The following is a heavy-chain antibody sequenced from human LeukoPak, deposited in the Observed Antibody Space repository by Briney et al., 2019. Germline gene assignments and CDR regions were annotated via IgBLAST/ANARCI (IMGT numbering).Heavy chain of an antibody. CDR2: INPNSGGT. CDR3: ARSVVVVVVPAAMPPMHFDP. Sequence: GASVKVSCKASGYTFTGYYMHWVRQAPGQGLEWMGRINPNSGGTNYAQKFQGRVTMTRDTSISTAYMELSRLRSDDTAVYYCARSVVVVVVPAAMPPMHFDPWGQGTLVTVSS. V-gene: IGHV1-2*06. J-gene: IGHJ5*02. D-gene: IGHD2-2*01. CDR1: GYTFTGYY.